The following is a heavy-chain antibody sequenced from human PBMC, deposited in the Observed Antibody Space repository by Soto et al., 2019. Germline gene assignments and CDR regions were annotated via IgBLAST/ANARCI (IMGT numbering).Heavy chain of an antibody. D-gene: IGHD3-22*01. V-gene: IGHV4-59*08. Sequence: PSETLSLTCTVSGGSISSYYWSWIRQPPGKGLEWIGYIYYSGSTNYNPSLKSRVTISVDTSKNQFSLKLSSVTAADTAVYYCAGRVSAYYYYYYMDVWGKGTTVTVSS. CDR3: AGRVSAYYYYYYMDV. CDR1: GGSISSYY. CDR2: IYYSGST. J-gene: IGHJ6*03.